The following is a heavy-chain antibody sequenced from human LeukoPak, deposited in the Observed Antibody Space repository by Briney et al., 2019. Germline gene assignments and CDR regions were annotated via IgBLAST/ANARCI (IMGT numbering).Heavy chain of an antibody. CDR3: AEETDYGGIAAQDY. D-gene: IGHD4-23*01. J-gene: IGHJ4*02. CDR2: ISGSGGST. V-gene: IGHV3-23*01. Sequence: GGSLRLSCAASGFTFSSYAMSWVRQAPGKGLEWVSAISGSGGSTYYADSVKGRFTISRDNSKNTLYLQMNSLRAEDTAVYYCAEETDYGGIAAQDYWGQGTLVTVSS. CDR1: GFTFSSYA.